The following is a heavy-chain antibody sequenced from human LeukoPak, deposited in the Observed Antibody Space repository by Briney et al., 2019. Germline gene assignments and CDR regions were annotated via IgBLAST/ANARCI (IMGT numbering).Heavy chain of an antibody. J-gene: IGHJ5*02. CDR1: GFTLSSHW. CDR2: INIDGSTT. Sequence: PGGSLRLSCAASGFTLSSHWMHWVRQAPGKGLVWVSRINIDGSTTNYADSGKGRFTISRDNDENTLYLKMNRLRVEDTAVYYCTRRVSATRWFDPWGQGTLVTVSS. D-gene: IGHD2-15*01. V-gene: IGHV3-74*01. CDR3: TRRVSATRWFDP.